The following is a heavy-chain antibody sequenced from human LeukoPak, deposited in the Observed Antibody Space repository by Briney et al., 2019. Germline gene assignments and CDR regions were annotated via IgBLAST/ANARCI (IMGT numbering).Heavy chain of an antibody. Sequence: SETLSLTCTVSGGSISSYYWSWIRQPPGKGLEWIGYIYYSGSTNYNPSLKSRVTISVDTSKNQFSLKLSSATAADTAVYYCARLRGYYFDYWGQGTLVTVSS. CDR3: ARLRGYYFDY. CDR2: IYYSGST. J-gene: IGHJ4*02. D-gene: IGHD3-10*01. V-gene: IGHV4-59*08. CDR1: GGSISSYY.